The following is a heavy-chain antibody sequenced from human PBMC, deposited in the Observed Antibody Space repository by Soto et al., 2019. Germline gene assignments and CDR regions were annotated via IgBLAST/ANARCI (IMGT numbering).Heavy chain of an antibody. Sequence: WTWIRQPPGTGLEWMGYIYYSGTTTNYNPSLKSRVNLSVDTSKNQFSLKLSSVTAADTAVYYCARLGGSYAVPHFDYWGQGTLVTVSS. J-gene: IGHJ4*02. D-gene: IGHD1-26*01. V-gene: IGHV4-59*08. CDR3: ARLGGSYAVPHFDY. CDR2: IYYSGTT.